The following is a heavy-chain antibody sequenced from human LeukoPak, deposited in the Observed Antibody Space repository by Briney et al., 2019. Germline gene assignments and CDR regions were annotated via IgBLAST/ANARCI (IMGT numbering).Heavy chain of an antibody. J-gene: IGHJ4*02. Sequence: GASVKVSCTASGGTFSSYAISWVRQAPGQGLEWMGGIIPIFGTANYAQKFQGRVTITADESTSTAYMELSSLRSEDTAVYYCAREEHYYDSSGYGYDYWGQGTLVTVSS. CDR1: GGTFSSYA. CDR3: AREEHYYDSSGYGYDY. V-gene: IGHV1-69*13. D-gene: IGHD3-22*01. CDR2: IIPIFGTA.